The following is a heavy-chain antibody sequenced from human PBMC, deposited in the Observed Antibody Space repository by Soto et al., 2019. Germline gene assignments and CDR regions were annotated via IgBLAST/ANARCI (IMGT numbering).Heavy chain of an antibody. Sequence: PGGSLRLSCAASGFTFDDYAMHWVRQAPGKGLEWVSGISWNSGSIGYADSVKGRFTISRDNARNSLYLQMNSLRAEDTALYYCAKESAGNYYYGMDVWGQGTTVTVSS. D-gene: IGHD6-19*01. V-gene: IGHV3-9*01. CDR3: AKESAGNYYYGMDV. CDR2: ISWNSGSI. J-gene: IGHJ6*02. CDR1: GFTFDDYA.